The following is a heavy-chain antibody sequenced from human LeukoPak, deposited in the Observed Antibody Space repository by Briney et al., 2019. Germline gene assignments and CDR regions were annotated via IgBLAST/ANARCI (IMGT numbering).Heavy chain of an antibody. V-gene: IGHV4-31*03. J-gene: IGHJ4*02. Sequence: SPSETLSLTCTVSGGSISSGGYYWSWIRQHPGKGLEWIGYIYYRGSTYYNPSLKSRVTISVDTSKNQFSLKLSSVTAADTAVYYCARLVEGGAPYYYDSSGYYYIDYWGQGTLVTVSS. CDR3: ARLVEGGAPYYYDSSGYYYIDY. D-gene: IGHD3-22*01. CDR1: GGSISSGGYY. CDR2: IYYRGST.